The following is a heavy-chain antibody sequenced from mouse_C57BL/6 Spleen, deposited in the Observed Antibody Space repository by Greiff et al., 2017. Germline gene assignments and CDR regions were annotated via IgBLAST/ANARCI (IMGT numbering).Heavy chain of an antibody. V-gene: IGHV14-3*01. J-gene: IGHJ2*01. Sequence: EVMLVESVAELVRPGASVKLSCTASGFNIKNTYMHWVKQRPEQGLEWIGRIDPANGNTKYAPKFQGKATITADTSSNTAYLQLSSLTSEDTAIYYCARWFITTVGFDYWGQGTTLTVSS. D-gene: IGHD1-1*01. CDR2: IDPANGNT. CDR3: ARWFITTVGFDY. CDR1: GFNIKNTY.